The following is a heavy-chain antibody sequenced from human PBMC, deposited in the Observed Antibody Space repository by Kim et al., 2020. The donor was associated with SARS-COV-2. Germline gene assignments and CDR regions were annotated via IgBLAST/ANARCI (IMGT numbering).Heavy chain of an antibody. CDR1: GLTFRSYE. CDR2: ISGSGSSK. D-gene: IGHD3-22*01. V-gene: IGHV3-48*03. Sequence: GGSLRLSCAASGLTFRSYEMNWVRQAPGKGLEWASYISGSGSSKYYADSVKGRFTISRDNAKDSLYLQMNGLRAEDTAVYYCAREVVVSPDAFDIWGQGTMVTVSS. CDR3: AREVVVSPDAFDI. J-gene: IGHJ3*02.